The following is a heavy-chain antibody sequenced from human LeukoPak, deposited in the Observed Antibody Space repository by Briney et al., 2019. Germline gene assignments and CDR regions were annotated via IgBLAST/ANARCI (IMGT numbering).Heavy chain of an antibody. Sequence: GASVNVSCKACGYTFTCYYMHWVRQARGQGRVWVGWLHPKWGGTNYAEKFQGRVTMPRDTSISTANMELSRLRAEDTAVYYCARGELVLLWFGGLYFGGHDAFDIWGQGTMVTVSS. D-gene: IGHD3-10*01. V-gene: IGHV1-2*02. J-gene: IGHJ3*02. CDR2: LHPKWGGT. CDR1: GYTFTCYY. CDR3: ARGELVLLWFGGLYFGGHDAFDI.